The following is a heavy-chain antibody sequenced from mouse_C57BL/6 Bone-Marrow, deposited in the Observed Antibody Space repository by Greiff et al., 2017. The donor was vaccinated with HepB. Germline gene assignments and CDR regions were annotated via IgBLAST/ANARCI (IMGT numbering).Heavy chain of an antibody. CDR3: ARGGFKFIATVVASYYYAMDY. CDR2: IYPRDGST. J-gene: IGHJ4*01. Sequence: QVQLQQSDAELVKPGASVKISCKVSGYTFTDHTIHWMKQRPEQGLEWIGYIYPRDGSTKYNEKFKGKATLTADKSSSTAYMQLNSLTSEDSACYFCARGGFKFIATVVASYYYAMDYWGQGTSVTVSS. D-gene: IGHD1-1*01. V-gene: IGHV1-78*01. CDR1: GYTFTDHT.